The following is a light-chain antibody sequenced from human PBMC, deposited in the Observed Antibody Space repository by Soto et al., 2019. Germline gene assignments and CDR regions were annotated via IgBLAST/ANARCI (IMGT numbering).Light chain of an antibody. J-gene: IGKJ1*01. CDR1: HSISSW. CDR2: KAS. CDR3: QQYESYSGT. Sequence: DIQMTQSPSTLSASVGDRVTITCRASHSISSWLAWYQQKPGKAPNLLISKASSLESGVPSRFSGSGSGTEFTLTISSLQPEDVATYYCQQYESYSGTFGQGTKVDIK. V-gene: IGKV1-5*03.